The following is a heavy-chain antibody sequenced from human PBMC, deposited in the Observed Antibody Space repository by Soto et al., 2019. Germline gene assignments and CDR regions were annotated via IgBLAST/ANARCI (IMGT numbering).Heavy chain of an antibody. CDR3: ARGQRLYNWFDP. Sequence: SETLSLTCSVSGDSISNSRFYWAWIRQPPGEGLEWIGSIYHTGNAYYNPSLKSRVTISVDTSKNQFSLKLSSVTAADTAVYYCARGQRLYNWFDPWGQGTLVTVSS. J-gene: IGHJ5*02. CDR1: GDSISNSRFY. V-gene: IGHV4-39*07. CDR2: IYHTGNA.